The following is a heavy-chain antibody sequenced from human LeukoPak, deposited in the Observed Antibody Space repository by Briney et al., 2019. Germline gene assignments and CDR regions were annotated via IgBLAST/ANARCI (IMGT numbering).Heavy chain of an antibody. D-gene: IGHD5-12*01. CDR1: GFTFSSYW. Sequence: GGSLRLSCAASGFTFSSYWMSWVRQAPGKGLEWVANIKQDGSEKYYVDSVKGRFTISRDNAKNSLHLQMNSLRAEDTAVYYCARQVDPPWDAFDIWGQGTMVTVSS. CDR3: ARQVDPPWDAFDI. V-gene: IGHV3-7*01. J-gene: IGHJ3*02. CDR2: IKQDGSEK.